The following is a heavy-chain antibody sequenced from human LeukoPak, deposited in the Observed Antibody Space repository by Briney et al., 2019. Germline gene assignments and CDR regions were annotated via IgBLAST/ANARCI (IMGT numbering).Heavy chain of an antibody. CDR3: LRGDRRDY. CDR2: ISYDGSNK. J-gene: IGHJ4*02. V-gene: IGHV3-30*04. Sequence: GGSLRLSCAASGFTFSSYALHWVRQAPGKGLEWVAVISYDGSNKYYADSVKGRFTISRDNSKNTPYLQMNSLRVEDTAVYYCLRGDRRDYWGQGTLVTVSS. CDR1: GFTFSSYA.